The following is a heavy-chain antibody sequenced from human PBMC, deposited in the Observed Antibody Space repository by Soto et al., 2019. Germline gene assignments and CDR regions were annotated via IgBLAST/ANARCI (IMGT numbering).Heavy chain of an antibody. D-gene: IGHD3-22*01. CDR3: ARGDYYDTSGPFSDAFDI. CDR1: GFTFSTYW. J-gene: IGHJ3*02. V-gene: IGHV3-7*04. Sequence: GGSLRLSCRASGFTFSTYWMSWVRQAPGKGLEWVANIKPDGSEKWYVDSVKGRFTISRDNAKNSLYLQILSLRADDTAVYYCARGDYYDTSGPFSDAFDIWGQGTMVTGSS. CDR2: IKPDGSEK.